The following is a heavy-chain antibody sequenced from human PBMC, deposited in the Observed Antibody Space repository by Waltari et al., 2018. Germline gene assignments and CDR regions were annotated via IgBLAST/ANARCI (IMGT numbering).Heavy chain of an antibody. CDR1: GVAVTANF. V-gene: IGHV3-53*01. CDR3: ARQLGYSYALGS. CDR2: IHIGGGT. D-gene: IGHD5-18*01. J-gene: IGHJ5*02. Sequence: EVQLVESGGTLIQPGGSLRLSCAISGVAVTANFFTWVRQAPGKGLGGVSIIHIGGGTDYADSVRGRFTNSRDSSKNTLYLQMNSLRVDDTAVYYCARQLGYSYALGSWGQGTLVTVSS.